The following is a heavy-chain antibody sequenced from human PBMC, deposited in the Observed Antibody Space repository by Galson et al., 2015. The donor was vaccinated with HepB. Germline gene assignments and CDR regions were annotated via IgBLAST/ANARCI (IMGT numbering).Heavy chain of an antibody. D-gene: IGHD6-13*01. CDR2: IIPILGIA. CDR3: ARRAAAGTGDY. V-gene: IGHV1-69*04. Sequence: SVKVSCKASGGTFSSYAISWVRQAPGQGLEWMGRIIPILGIANYAQKFQGRVTITADKSTSTAYMELSSLRSEDTAVYYCARRAAAGTGDYWGQGTLVTVSS. J-gene: IGHJ4*02. CDR1: GGTFSSYA.